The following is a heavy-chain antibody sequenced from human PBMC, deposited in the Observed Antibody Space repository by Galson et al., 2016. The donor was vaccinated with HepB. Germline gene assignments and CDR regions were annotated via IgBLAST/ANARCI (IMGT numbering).Heavy chain of an antibody. CDR1: GFTFSDYA. CDR3: AKVPGRLITFGGVFDY. CDR2: ISGDTST. V-gene: IGHV3-23*01. Sequence: LRLSCAVSGFTFSDYAMGWVRQAPGKGLEWVSGISGDTSTYYAESLKGRFTISRDNSKNALYLQMHSLRAEDTAIYYCAKVPGRLITFGGVFDYWGQGTLVTVSS. J-gene: IGHJ4*02. D-gene: IGHD3-16*01.